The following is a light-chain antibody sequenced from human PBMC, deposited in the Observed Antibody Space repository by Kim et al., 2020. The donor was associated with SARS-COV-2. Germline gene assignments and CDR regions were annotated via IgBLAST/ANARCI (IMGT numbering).Light chain of an antibody. Sequence: SASIGDRVTITCRASQDIRHNLVWIQQKPGKGPKSLMYDACRLVSGVPSNFSGSGSGTDFTLTINSLQPDDFATYYCQQYENYPRTFGQGTKLEI. CDR3: QQYENYPRT. V-gene: IGKV1-16*02. CDR1: QDIRHN. J-gene: IGKJ2*01. CDR2: DAC.